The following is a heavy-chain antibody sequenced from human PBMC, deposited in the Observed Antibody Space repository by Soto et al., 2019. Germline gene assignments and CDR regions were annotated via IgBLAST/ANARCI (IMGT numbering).Heavy chain of an antibody. J-gene: IGHJ4*02. V-gene: IGHV4-61*01. D-gene: IGHD3-16*01. CDR3: ARDVWGSV. CDR1: GGSISSGNYY. Sequence: QVQLQEAGPGLVKPSETLSLTCNVSGGSISSGNYYWSGIRQSPGKGLEWIGYIYYDGRTHYNPSLKSRVAISADTSKSQFSMKLNSVTAADTALYYGARDVWGSVWRQGALVTVSS. CDR2: IYYDGRT.